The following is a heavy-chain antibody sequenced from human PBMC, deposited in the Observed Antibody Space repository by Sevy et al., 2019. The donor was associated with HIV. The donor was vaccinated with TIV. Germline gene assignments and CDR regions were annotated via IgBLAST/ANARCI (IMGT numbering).Heavy chain of an antibody. D-gene: IGHD6-13*01. Sequence: SETLSLTCTVSGGSISSYYWSWIRQPAGKGLEWIGRIYTSGSTNYNPSLKSRVTMSVDTSKNQFSLKLSSVTAADTAIYYCARGGPNQQQLDYFDSWGQGILVTVSS. CDR2: IYTSGST. V-gene: IGHV4-4*07. CDR1: GGSISSYY. CDR3: ARGGPNQQQLDYFDS. J-gene: IGHJ4*02.